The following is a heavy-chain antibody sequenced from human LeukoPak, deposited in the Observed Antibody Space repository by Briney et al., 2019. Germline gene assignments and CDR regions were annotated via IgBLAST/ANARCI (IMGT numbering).Heavy chain of an antibody. V-gene: IGHV1-18*01. CDR3: ARYPLSYSSNWHYYFDY. D-gene: IGHD6-13*01. CDR1: GYTFTGYG. CDR2: ISGSNGNT. Sequence: ASVKVSCTASGYTFTGYGVSWVRQAPGQGLEWMGWISGSNGNTNNAQKVQGRVTMTTDTSTSTAYMELRSLRSDDAAVYYCARYPLSYSSNWHYYFDYWGQGTLLTVSS. J-gene: IGHJ4*02.